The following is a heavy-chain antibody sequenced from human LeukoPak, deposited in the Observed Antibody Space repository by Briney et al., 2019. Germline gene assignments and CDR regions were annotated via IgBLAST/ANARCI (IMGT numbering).Heavy chain of an antibody. CDR3: ATDIDPWYYYGMDV. V-gene: IGHV3-30*03. CDR1: GFTFSSYA. D-gene: IGHD2-15*01. J-gene: IGHJ6*02. Sequence: GGSLRLSCAASGFTFSSYAMYWVRQAPGKGLEWVAVISYDGSNKYHADSVKGRFTISRDNSKNTAYLQMNSLRAEDTAVYYCATDIDPWYYYGMDVWGQGTTVTVSS. CDR2: ISYDGSNK.